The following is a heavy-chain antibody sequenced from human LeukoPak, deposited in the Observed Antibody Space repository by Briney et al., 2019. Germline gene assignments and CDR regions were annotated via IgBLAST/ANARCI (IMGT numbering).Heavy chain of an antibody. CDR3: ARERDLGGSYTPYYFDY. CDR2: VNSAGSRT. J-gene: IGHJ4*02. V-gene: IGHV3-74*01. Sequence: GGSLRLSCAASGFTFSNYWMYWVRQAPGKGLVWVSRVNSAGSRTIYADSVKGRFTISRDNAKNSLYLQMNSLRAEDTAVYYCARERDLGGSYTPYYFDYWGQGTLVTVSS. D-gene: IGHD3-16*01. CDR1: GFTFSNYW.